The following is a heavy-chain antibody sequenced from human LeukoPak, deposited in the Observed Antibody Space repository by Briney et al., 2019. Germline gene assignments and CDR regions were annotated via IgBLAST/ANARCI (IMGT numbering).Heavy chain of an antibody. CDR3: AAEGRPTVVTFRKGAVDL. CDR2: FDVGSGNT. Sequence: SVKVSCKASGFTFTSSAVQWVRQARGQRLHWIGWFDVGSGNTNYAQKFQERVTITRDMSTSTVYMELSSLRSEDTAVYYCAAEGRPTVVTFRKGAVDLWGQGTMVTVSS. V-gene: IGHV1-58*01. D-gene: IGHD4-23*01. CDR1: GFTFTSSA. J-gene: IGHJ3*01.